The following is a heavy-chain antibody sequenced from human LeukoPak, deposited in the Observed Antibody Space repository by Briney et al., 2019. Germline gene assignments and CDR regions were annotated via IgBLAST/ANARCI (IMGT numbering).Heavy chain of an antibody. CDR2: INPTSGGT. Sequence: ASVKVSCKASGYTFTGYYIHWVRQAPEQGLEWMGWINPTSGGTNYAQKLQGRVTMTRDTSISTAYMEARRLRSDDTAVYYCARDMTGDNWFDPWGQGTLVTVSS. CDR3: ARDMTGDNWFDP. J-gene: IGHJ5*02. D-gene: IGHD1-14*01. CDR1: GYTFTGYY. V-gene: IGHV1-2*02.